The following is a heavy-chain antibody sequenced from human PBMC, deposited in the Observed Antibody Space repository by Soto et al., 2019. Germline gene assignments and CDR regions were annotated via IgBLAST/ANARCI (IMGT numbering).Heavy chain of an antibody. V-gene: IGHV1-69*02. CDR3: AFFSGADRPNDY. D-gene: IGHD1-26*01. CDR2: IIPILGIA. CDR1: GGTYSSYT. Sequence: GASVKVSCKASGGTYSSYTISWVRQAPGQGLEWMGRIIPILGIANYAQKFQGRVTITADKSTSTAYMELSSLRSEDTAVYYCAFFSGADRPNDYWGQGTLVPSPQ. J-gene: IGHJ4*02.